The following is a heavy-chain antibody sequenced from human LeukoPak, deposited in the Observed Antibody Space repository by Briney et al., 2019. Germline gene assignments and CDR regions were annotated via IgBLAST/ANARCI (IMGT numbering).Heavy chain of an antibody. D-gene: IGHD3-10*01. CDR1: GGSISSGDYY. J-gene: IGHJ3*02. Sequence: PSQTLSLTCTVSGGSISSGDYYWSWIRQPPGKGLEWIGYIYYSGSTYYNPSLESRLAISVHTSRTQFSLKLSSVTDADTAVYYCARDSPSLGSGSSDAFDIWGQGTMVTVSS. CDR2: IYYSGST. V-gene: IGHV4-30-4*01. CDR3: ARDSPSLGSGSSDAFDI.